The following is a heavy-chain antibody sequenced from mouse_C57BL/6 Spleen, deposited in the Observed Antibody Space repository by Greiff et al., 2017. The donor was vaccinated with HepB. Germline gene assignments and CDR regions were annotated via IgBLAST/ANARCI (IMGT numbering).Heavy chain of an antibody. CDR1: GFTFSNYW. D-gene: IGHD3-1*01. J-gene: IGHJ3*01. CDR2: IRLKSDNYAT. CDR3: TAGRGFAY. V-gene: IGHV6-3*01. Sequence: EVMLVESGGGLVQPGGSMKLSCVASGFTFSNYWMNWVRQSPEKGLEWVAQIRLKSDNYATHYAESVKGRFTISRDDSKSSVYLQMNNLRAEDTGIYYCTAGRGFAYWGQGTLVTVSA.